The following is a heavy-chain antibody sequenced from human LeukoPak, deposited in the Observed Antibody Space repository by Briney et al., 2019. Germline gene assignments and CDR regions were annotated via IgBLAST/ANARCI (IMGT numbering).Heavy chain of an antibody. Sequence: SQTLSLTCTVSGGSLSSANHFWSRVRQSPGEGLEWIGYIHYDGRAHYNPSLKSRVSMSLDMSKNQFSLSLSSVTAADTAIYYCAREVITPGDSDGFDLWGQGTMVSVSS. D-gene: IGHD2-2*01. CDR3: AREVITPGDSDGFDL. CDR1: GGSLSSANHF. J-gene: IGHJ3*01. V-gene: IGHV4-30-4*08. CDR2: IHYDGRA.